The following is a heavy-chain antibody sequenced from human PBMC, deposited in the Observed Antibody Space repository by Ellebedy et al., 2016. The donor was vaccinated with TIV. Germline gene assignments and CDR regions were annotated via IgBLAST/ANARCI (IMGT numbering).Heavy chain of an antibody. J-gene: IGHJ4*02. D-gene: IGHD6-13*01. CDR3: ARIYSSSSTLGY. CDR1: GFTFNNYW. CDR2: INSDGSST. V-gene: IGHV3-74*01. Sequence: PGGSLRLSCAASGFTFNNYWMHWVRQAPGKGLVWVSRINSDGSSTNYADSVKGRFTISRDNAKNTLYLQMNSLRAEDTAFYYCARIYSSSSTLGYWGQGTLVTVSS.